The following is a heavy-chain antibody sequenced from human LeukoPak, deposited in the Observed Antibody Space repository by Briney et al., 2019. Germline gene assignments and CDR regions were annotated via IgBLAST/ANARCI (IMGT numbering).Heavy chain of an antibody. CDR1: GYTFTNYY. V-gene: IGHV1-46*01. D-gene: IGHD1-14*01. CDR3: ARAGRGGGFDY. J-gene: IGHJ4*02. Sequence: ASVKVSCKASGYTFTNYYMHWVRQAPGQGLEWMGIINPSVGSTSYAQKFQGRLTMTRDTSTSTVYMELSSLRSEDTAVYYCARAGRGGGFDYWGQGTLVIVSS. CDR2: INPSVGST.